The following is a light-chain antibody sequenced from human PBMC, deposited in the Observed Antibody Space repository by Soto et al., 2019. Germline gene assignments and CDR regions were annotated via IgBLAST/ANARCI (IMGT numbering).Light chain of an antibody. V-gene: IGKV3-11*01. CDR2: GVS. CDR1: QSVRNN. CDR3: QQRSNWPIT. J-gene: IGKJ5*01. Sequence: LVIXHSPDTXXXXRXSGXTXLFRASQSVRNNLAWYQQKPGQAPRLLIYGVSTRATGVPARFSGSGSGTDFTLTTSSLEPEDFPVYYCQQRSNWPITFGQGTRLEIK.